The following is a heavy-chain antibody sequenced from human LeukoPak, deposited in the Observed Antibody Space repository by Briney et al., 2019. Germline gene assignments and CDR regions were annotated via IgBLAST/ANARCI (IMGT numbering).Heavy chain of an antibody. D-gene: IGHD4-17*01. CDR1: GVSISRGDYD. CDR2: IYYSGST. V-gene: IGHV4-30-4*01. J-gene: IGHJ5*02. CDR3: ARATRSRNWFDP. Sequence: SETLSLTCXVSGVSISRGDYDWGWIRQPPGKGLEWIGYIYYSGSTYYNPSLKSRVPISVDTSKNQFSLKLSSVTAADTAVYYCARATRSRNWFDPWGQGTLVTVSS.